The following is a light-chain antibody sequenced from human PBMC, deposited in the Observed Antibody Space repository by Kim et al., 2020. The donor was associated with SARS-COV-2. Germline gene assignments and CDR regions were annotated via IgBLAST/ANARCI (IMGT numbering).Light chain of an antibody. V-gene: IGKV4-1*01. J-gene: IGKJ2*01. Sequence: RATIKCKSRQIVLYTSNNKTNLAGYPQKPGQPPKLLIYWASTRESGVTDGYTGRGCGTDFTLTISSLQAEDAAVYYCQQFHTASYTWGQGTKLEI. CDR2: WAS. CDR1: QIVLYTSNNKTN. CDR3: QQFHTASYT.